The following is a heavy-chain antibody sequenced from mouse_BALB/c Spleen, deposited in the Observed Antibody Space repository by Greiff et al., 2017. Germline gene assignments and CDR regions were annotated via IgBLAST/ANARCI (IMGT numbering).Heavy chain of an antibody. D-gene: IGHD2-3*01. Sequence: VQLQQPGAELVKPGASVKLSCKASGYTFTSYWMHWVKQRPGQGLEWIGEINPSNGRTNYNEKFKSKATLTVDKSSSTAYMQLSSLTSEDSAVYYCASRYDGDYVIYWGQGTTLTASS. CDR3: ASRYDGDYVIY. J-gene: IGHJ2*01. V-gene: IGHV1S81*02. CDR1: GYTFTSYW. CDR2: INPSNGRT.